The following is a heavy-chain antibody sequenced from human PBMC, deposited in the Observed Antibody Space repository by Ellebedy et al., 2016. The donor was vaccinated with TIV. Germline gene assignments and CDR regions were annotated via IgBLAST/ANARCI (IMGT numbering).Heavy chain of an antibody. V-gene: IGHV6-1*01. J-gene: IGHJ4*02. CDR1: GDSVSSNSAA. Sequence: SETLSLXXAISGDSVSSNSAAWNWIRQSPSRGLEWLGRTYYRSKWYNDYAVSVKSRITINPDTSKNQFSLQLNSVTPEDTAMYYCARDPEATYSSSFYFDYWGQGTLVTVSS. CDR3: ARDPEATYSSSFYFDY. CDR2: TYYRSKWYN. D-gene: IGHD6-6*01.